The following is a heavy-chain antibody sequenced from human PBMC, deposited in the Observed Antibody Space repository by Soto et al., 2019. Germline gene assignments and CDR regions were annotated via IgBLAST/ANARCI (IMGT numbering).Heavy chain of an antibody. CDR2: ISYDGSNK. CDR3: ARGSFVVVTAIPQSPFDY. Sequence: PGGSLRLSCAAPGFTFSSYAMHWVRQAPGKGLEWVAVISYDGSNKYYADSVKGRFTISRDNSKNTLYLQMNSLRAEDTAVYYCARGSFVVVTAIPQSPFDYWGQGTLVTVSS. CDR1: GFTFSSYA. D-gene: IGHD2-21*02. V-gene: IGHV3-30-3*01. J-gene: IGHJ4*02.